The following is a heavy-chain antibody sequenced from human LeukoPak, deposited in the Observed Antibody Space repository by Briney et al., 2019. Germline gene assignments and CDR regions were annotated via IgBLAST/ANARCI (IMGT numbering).Heavy chain of an antibody. J-gene: IGHJ4*01. CDR2: IKQDGSEI. CDR1: GFNFGSYW. CDR3: AGGSGWITGD. D-gene: IGHD1-14*01. Sequence: QSGGSLRLSCSASGFNFGSYWMNWVRQAPGKGPEWVANIKQDGSEINYVDSVKGRFIISRDNAKNSLYLQMNSLRVDDTAVYYCAGGSGWITGDWGHGTLVTVSS. V-gene: IGHV3-7*03.